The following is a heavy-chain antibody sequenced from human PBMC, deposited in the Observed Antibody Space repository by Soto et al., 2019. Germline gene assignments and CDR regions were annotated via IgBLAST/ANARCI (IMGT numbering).Heavy chain of an antibody. V-gene: IGHV1-69*10. D-gene: IGHD1-26*01. CDR2: FIPILGGG. CDR3: ARRSGSYSNAFDF. CDR1: GGTFRNYA. Sequence: SVKVSCKSSGGTFRNYAINWVRQAPGQGLEWMGGFIPILGGGINAQKFQGRVTITSDESTSTAYMELSSLKSEDTAMYYCARRSGSYSNAFDFWGQGTMVTVSS. J-gene: IGHJ3*01.